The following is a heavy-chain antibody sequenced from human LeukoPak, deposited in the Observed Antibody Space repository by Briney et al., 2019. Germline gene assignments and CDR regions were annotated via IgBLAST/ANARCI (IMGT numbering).Heavy chain of an antibody. D-gene: IGHD3-22*01. Sequence: SETLSLTCTVSGGSISSSSYYWGWIRQPPGKGLEWIGSIYYSGSTYYNPSLKSRVTISVDTPKNQFSLKLSSVTAADTAVYYCARYYYYDSSGSHDYFDYWSQGTLVTVSS. CDR3: ARYYYYDSSGSHDYFDY. CDR1: GGSISSSSYY. V-gene: IGHV4-39*01. J-gene: IGHJ4*02. CDR2: IYYSGST.